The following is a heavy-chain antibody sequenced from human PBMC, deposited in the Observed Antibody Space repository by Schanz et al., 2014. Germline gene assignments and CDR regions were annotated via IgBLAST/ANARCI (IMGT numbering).Heavy chain of an antibody. D-gene: IGHD5-18*01. CDR1: GFGFSSYS. Sequence: EVQLVESGGGLIQPGGSLRLSCAASGFGFSSYSMNWVRQAPGKGLEWVSYIGNGGVTTYYADSVKGRFTISRDNSKNTLYLQMNSLRPEDTAVYYCAKDAENTAMITDYFDYWGQGTLVTVSS. CDR3: AKDAENTAMITDYFDY. CDR2: IGNGGVTT. V-gene: IGHV3-48*01. J-gene: IGHJ4*02.